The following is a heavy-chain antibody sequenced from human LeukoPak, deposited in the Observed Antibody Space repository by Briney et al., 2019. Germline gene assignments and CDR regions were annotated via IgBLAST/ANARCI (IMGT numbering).Heavy chain of an antibody. CDR2: IRSKAYRGTS. CDR3: CSVRDSSAYYHSGVDY. J-gene: IGHJ4*02. CDR1: GFTFRDYA. Sequence: GRSLTLSCTTSGFTFRDYAMLWVRQAPGKGLEWVGFIRSKAYRGTSPYAASVKGRFTISRDDSKSITYLQTNSLETEDTAVYYCCSVRDSSAYYHSGVDYWGQGTLVTVSS. V-gene: IGHV3-49*04. D-gene: IGHD3-22*01.